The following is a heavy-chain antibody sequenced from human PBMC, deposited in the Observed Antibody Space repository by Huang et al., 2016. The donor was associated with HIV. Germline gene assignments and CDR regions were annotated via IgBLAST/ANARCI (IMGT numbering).Heavy chain of an antibody. D-gene: IGHD3-16*01. Sequence: QVQLVQSGAEVRKPGSSVKVSCGASGGSFNNFGINWVRQAPGQGIAWMGGISPRCGTRNDEQRFEDRVTITADETTGVVHLEVTSLRSDDTAVYFCAKRGGAWVSPYAFDLWGPGTMVTVSS. CDR3: AKRGGAWVSPYAFDL. V-gene: IGHV1-69*13. CDR1: GGSFNNFG. J-gene: IGHJ3*01. CDR2: ISPRCGTR.